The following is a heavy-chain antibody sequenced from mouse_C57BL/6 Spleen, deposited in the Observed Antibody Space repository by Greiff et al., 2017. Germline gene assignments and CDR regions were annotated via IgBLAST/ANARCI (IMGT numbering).Heavy chain of an antibody. CDR1: GYTFTSYW. D-gene: IGHD1-1*01. CDR3: ARRCYGSEDWYFDV. J-gene: IGHJ1*03. CDR2: IDPSDSYT. Sequence: QVQLQQPGAELVKPGASVKLSCKASGYTFTSYWMQWVKQRPGQGLEWIGEIDPSDSYTNYNQKFKGKATLTVDTSSSTAYMQLSSLTSEDAAVYYCARRCYGSEDWYFDVWGTGTTVTVSS. V-gene: IGHV1-50*01.